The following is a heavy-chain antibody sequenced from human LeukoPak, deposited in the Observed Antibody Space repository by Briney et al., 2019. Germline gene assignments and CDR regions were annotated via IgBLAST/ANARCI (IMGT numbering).Heavy chain of an antibody. Sequence: SETLSLTCTVSGGSLSSSTYYWGWIRQPPGTGLEWIGSIYYSGNTYYNPSLKGRVTISVDTSKNQFSLKLSSVTAADTAVYYCARYSSGWGHFDYWGQGTLVTVSS. CDR3: ARYSSGWGHFDY. V-gene: IGHV4-39*01. J-gene: IGHJ4*02. CDR1: GGSLSSSTYY. CDR2: IYYSGNT. D-gene: IGHD6-19*01.